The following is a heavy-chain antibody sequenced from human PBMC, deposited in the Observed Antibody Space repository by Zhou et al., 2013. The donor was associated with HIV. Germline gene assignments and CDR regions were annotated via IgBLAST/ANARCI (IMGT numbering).Heavy chain of an antibody. V-gene: IGHV4-38-2*02. J-gene: IGHJ4*02. CDR1: GYSISSGYY. CDR2: IYHSGSI. D-gene: IGHD3-10*01. CDR3: ARRPWFGELPKPYHYDY. Sequence: QVQLQESGPGLVKPSETLSLTCTVSGYSISSGYYWGWIRQPPGKGLEWIGNIYHSGSIYYNPSLKSRVTISVDTSKNQFSLKLSSVTAADTAVYYCARRPWFGELPKPYHYDYWGQGPWSPSPQ.